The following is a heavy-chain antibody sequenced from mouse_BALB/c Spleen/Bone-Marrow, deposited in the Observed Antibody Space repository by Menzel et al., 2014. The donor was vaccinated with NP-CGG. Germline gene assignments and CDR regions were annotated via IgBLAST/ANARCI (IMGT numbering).Heavy chain of an antibody. V-gene: IGHV7-3*02. CDR3: ARDKGRVFFDY. CDR2: IRNKAYGYAT. Sequence: EVQLQESGGGLVQPGGSLRLSCAPSGFTFTDYYMNWVRQPPGKALEWLGFIRNKAYGYATEYSASVKGRFTISRDNSQNILYLQMNTLRAEDSATYYCARDKGRVFFDYWGQGTTLTVSS. J-gene: IGHJ2*01. CDR1: GFTFTDYY.